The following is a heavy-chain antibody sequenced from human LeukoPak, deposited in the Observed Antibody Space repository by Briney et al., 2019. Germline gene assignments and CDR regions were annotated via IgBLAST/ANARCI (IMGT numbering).Heavy chain of an antibody. V-gene: IGHV4-34*01. CDR2: INHSGST. CDR3: ARGQGRGYYYGMDV. Sequence: SETLSLTCAVYGGSFSGYYWSWIRQPPGKGREWIGEINHSGSTNYNPSLKSRVTISVDTSKNQFSLKLSSVTAADTAVYYCARGQGRGYYYGMDVWGKGTTVTVSS. CDR1: GGSFSGYY. J-gene: IGHJ6*04. D-gene: IGHD3-10*01.